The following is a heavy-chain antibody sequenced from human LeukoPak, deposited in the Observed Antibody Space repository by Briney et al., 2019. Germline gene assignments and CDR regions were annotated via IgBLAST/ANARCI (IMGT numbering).Heavy chain of an antibody. V-gene: IGHV3-21*01. D-gene: IGHD3-9*01. J-gene: IGHJ3*02. Sequence: PGGSLRLSCAASGFTFSSYSMNWVRQAPGKGLEWVSSISSSSSYIYYADSVKGRFTISRDNAKNSLYLQMNSLRAEDTAVYYCARFLRGHYDISGDDAFDIWGQGTMVTVSS. CDR2: ISSSSSYI. CDR3: ARFLRGHYDISGDDAFDI. CDR1: GFTFSSYS.